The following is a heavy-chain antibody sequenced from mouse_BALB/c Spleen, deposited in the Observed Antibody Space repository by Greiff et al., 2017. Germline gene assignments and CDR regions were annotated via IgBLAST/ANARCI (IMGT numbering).Heavy chain of an antibody. J-gene: IGHJ2*01. Sequence: VQLQQSGGDLVKPGGSLKLSCAASGFTFSSYGMSWVRQTPDKRLEWVATISSGGSYTYYPDSVKGRFTISRDNAKNTLYLQMSSLKSEDTAMYYCARHDSTIFDYWGQGTTLTVSS. CDR2: ISSGGSYT. D-gene: IGHD2-5*01. CDR3: ARHDSTIFDY. V-gene: IGHV5-6*01. CDR1: GFTFSSYG.